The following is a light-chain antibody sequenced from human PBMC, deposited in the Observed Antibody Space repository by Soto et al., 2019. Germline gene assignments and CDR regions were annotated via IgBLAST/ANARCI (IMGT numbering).Light chain of an antibody. CDR2: SAS. Sequence: EIVLTQSPATLSVSPGERATLSCRASQSVNIDLVWYQQKPGQAPKLLMFSASARDTGIPARFIGGGSETEFTLTISSPQPEDSAVYYCQQYNTWPFTFGPGTKVDIK. CDR1: QSVNID. J-gene: IGKJ3*01. CDR3: QQYNTWPFT. V-gene: IGKV3D-15*01.